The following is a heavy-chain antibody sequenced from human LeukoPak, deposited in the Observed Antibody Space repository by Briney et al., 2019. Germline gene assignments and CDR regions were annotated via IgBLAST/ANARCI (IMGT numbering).Heavy chain of an antibody. CDR3: ARGRGTTSSNFDY. CDR1: GYTFTGYY. V-gene: IGHV1-2*02. J-gene: IGHJ4*02. Sequence: ASVTVSCKASGYTFTGYYMHWVRQAPGQGLEWMGWINPNNGGTNYAQKFQGGVTMTRETSISTAYMELSRLTSDDTAVYYCARGRGTTSSNFDYWGQGTLVTVFS. D-gene: IGHD2-2*01. CDR2: INPNNGGT.